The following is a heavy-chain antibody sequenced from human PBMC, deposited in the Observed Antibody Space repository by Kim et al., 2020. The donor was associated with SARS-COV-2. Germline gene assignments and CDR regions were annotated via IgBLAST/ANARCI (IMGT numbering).Heavy chain of an antibody. CDR3: ARVGMGSTFFDS. D-gene: IGHD3-10*01. CDR2: IYQTGTT. CDR1: DDSISSSIYQ. V-gene: IGHV4-39*07. Sequence: SETLSLTCSVSDDSISSSIYQWAWIRQSPGKGLEWIGHIYQTGTTNYNPSLKSRVTISVDTSKKQFSMTLNSVTAADTAVFYGARVGMGSTFFDSWGQGILVTVSS. J-gene: IGHJ4*02.